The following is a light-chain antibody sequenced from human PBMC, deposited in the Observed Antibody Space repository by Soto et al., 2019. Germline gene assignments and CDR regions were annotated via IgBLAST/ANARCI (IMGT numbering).Light chain of an antibody. CDR3: QQYNNWWT. CDR1: QSVSSN. Sequence: EIVLTQSPATLSLSPGERATLSCRASQSVSSNLAWYQQKPGQAPRLLIYGASTRATGIPARFSGSGSGTEFTLTISSLQSEDFAVYYCQQYNNWWTFGQGTRLEIK. J-gene: IGKJ5*01. CDR2: GAS. V-gene: IGKV3-15*01.